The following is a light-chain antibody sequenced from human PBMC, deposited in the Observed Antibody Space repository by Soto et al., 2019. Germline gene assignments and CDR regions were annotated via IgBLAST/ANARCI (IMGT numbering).Light chain of an antibody. J-gene: IGLJ1*01. V-gene: IGLV1-51*01. Sequence: QSVRTQPPSVSAATEHKVAISCTGTASNIGNDYVSWYQQLPGEAPQLLIYDNNRRPSGIPDRFSGSRSDTSATLGITGLQTGDEADYYCGAWDSSLNVYVFGTGTKVTVL. CDR3: GAWDSSLNVYV. CDR1: ASNIGNDY. CDR2: DNN.